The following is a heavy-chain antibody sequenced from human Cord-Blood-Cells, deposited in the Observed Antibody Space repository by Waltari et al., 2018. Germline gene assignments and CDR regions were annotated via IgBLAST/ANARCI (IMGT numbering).Heavy chain of an antibody. V-gene: IGHV1-69*02. CDR1: GGTFSSYT. J-gene: IGHJ4*02. Sequence: QVQLVQSGAEVKKPGSSVKVSCKASGGTFSSYTISWVRPAPGQGLEWMGRSIPILGIANDAQKFQGRVTITADKSTSTAYMELSSLRSEDTAVDYCARGGNFNEGGFDYWGQGTLVTVSS. CDR2: SIPILGIA. CDR3: ARGGNFNEGGFDY. D-gene: IGHD2-21*02.